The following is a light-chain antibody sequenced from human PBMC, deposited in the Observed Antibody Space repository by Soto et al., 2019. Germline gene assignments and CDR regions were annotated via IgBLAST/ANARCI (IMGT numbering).Light chain of an antibody. CDR3: QQWRT. J-gene: IGKJ2*02. CDR2: GAS. CDR1: QSVSSSY. Sequence: EIVLTQSPGTLSLSPGERATLSCRASQSVSSSYLAWYQQKPGQAPRLLIYGASSRATGIPDRFSGSGSGTDFTLTISRLEPEDFEVYYCQQWRTFGQGTKLEIK. V-gene: IGKV3-20*01.